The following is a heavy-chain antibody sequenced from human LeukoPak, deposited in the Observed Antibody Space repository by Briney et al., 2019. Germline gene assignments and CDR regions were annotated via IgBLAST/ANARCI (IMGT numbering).Heavy chain of an antibody. CDR3: ARAAVVTGSTETFDP. Sequence: ASVKVSCKVSGYTLTELSMHWVRQAPGQGLEWMGWINPNSGGTNYAQKFQGRVTMTRDTSISTAYMELSRLRSDDTAVYYCARAAVVTGSTETFDPWGQGTLVTVSS. V-gene: IGHV1-2*02. CDR1: GYTLTELS. CDR2: INPNSGGT. J-gene: IGHJ5*02. D-gene: IGHD2-8*02.